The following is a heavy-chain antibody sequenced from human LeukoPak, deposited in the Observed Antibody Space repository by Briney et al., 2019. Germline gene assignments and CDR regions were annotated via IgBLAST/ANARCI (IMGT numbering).Heavy chain of an antibody. CDR1: GFTFDSYS. CDR3: ARADYYRFDY. Sequence: GGSLRLSCAASGFTFDSYSLNWVRQAPGQGLEWVSYIASSGNHIYYADSVKGRFTISRDNASKSLYLLMNSLRAEDTAVYYCARADYYRFDYWGQGTLVTVSS. CDR2: IASSGNHI. V-gene: IGHV3-21*01. J-gene: IGHJ4*02. D-gene: IGHD3-10*01.